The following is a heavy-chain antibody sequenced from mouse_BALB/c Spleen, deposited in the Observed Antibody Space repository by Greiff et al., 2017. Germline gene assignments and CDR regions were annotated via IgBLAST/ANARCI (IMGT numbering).Heavy chain of an antibody. D-gene: IGHD1-1*01. V-gene: IGHV14-1*02. Sequence: VQLQQSGAELVRPGALVKLSCKASGFNIKDYYMHWVKQRPEQGLEWIGWIDPENGNTIYDPKFQGKASITADTSSNTAYLQLSSLTSEDTAVYYCARVYYYGSTAYWGQGTLVTVSA. J-gene: IGHJ3*01. CDR3: ARVYYYGSTAY. CDR2: IDPENGNT. CDR1: GFNIKDYY.